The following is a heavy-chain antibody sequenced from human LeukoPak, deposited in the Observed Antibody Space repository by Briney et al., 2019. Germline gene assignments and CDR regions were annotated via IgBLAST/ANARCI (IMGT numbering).Heavy chain of an antibody. D-gene: IGHD5-18*01. CDR2: IYHSGST. CDR3: ARDWGYSYGYFLNY. Sequence: SETLSLTCTVSGYSISSGYYWGWIRQPPGKGLEWIGSIYHSGSTYYNPSLKSRVTISVDTSKNQFSLKLSSVTAADTAVYYCARDWGYSYGYFLNYWGQGTLVTVSS. CDR1: GYSISSGYY. J-gene: IGHJ4*02. V-gene: IGHV4-38-2*02.